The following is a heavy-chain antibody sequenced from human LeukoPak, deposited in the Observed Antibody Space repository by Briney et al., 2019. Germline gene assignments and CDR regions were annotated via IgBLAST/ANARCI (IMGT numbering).Heavy chain of an antibody. CDR3: AREITNYYDSSGYSDAFDI. CDR2: ISSSSSYI. CDR1: GFTFSSYS. Sequence: PGGSLRLSCAASGFTFSSYSMNWVRQAPGKGLEWVSSISSSSSYIYYADSVKDRFTISRDNAKNSLYLQMNSLRAEDTAVYYCAREITNYYDSSGYSDAFDIWGQGTMVTVSS. D-gene: IGHD3-22*01. J-gene: IGHJ3*02. V-gene: IGHV3-21*01.